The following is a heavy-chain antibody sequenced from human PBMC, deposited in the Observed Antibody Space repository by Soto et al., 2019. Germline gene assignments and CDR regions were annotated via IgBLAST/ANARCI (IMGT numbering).Heavy chain of an antibody. V-gene: IGHV1-18*01. D-gene: IGHD6-13*01. J-gene: IGHJ4*02. CDR1: AYTFNSYG. Sequence: ASVKVSCKASAYTFNSYGISWVRRAPGQGLEWMGWISVYNGKTVYAQKLQGRVTMTTDTSTSTAYMELRSLRSDDTAVYYCARDARIATTAESTHLDYWGQGTLVTVSS. CDR2: ISVYNGKT. CDR3: ARDARIATTAESTHLDY.